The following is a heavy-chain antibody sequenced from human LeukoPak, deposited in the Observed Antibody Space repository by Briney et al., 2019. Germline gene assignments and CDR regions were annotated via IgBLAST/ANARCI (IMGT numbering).Heavy chain of an antibody. CDR1: GFTFSNYA. V-gene: IGHV3-30-3*01. J-gene: IGHJ3*01. Sequence: GGSLRLSCAASGFTFSNYAMHWVRQAPGKGLEWVAMISYDESNQYYVDSVKGRFTISRDNSKKSLYLQMNGLRPDDTALYYCAREGAIVGNAFDLWGLGTMVIASS. D-gene: IGHD3-16*02. CDR2: ISYDESNQ. CDR3: AREGAIVGNAFDL.